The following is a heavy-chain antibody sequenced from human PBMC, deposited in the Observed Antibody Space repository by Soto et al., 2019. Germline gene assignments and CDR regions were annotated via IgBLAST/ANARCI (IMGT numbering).Heavy chain of an antibody. CDR2: IYSGGST. V-gene: IGHV3-66*01. D-gene: IGHD3-16*01. J-gene: IGHJ4*02. Sequence: EVQLVESGGGLVQPGGSLRLSCAASGFAVSSNHMSWVRQAPGKGLEWVSLIYSGGSTYYADSVKGRFTFSRDNSQNTLYLQMNSLRAEDTAVYYCAGPGEQHRYWGQGTLVTVSS. CDR3: AGPGEQHRY. CDR1: GFAVSSNH.